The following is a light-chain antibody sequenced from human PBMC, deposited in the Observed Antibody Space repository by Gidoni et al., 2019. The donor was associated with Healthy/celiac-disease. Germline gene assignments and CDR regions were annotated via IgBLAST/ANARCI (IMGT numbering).Light chain of an antibody. CDR1: PSISSY. J-gene: IGKJ1*01. CDR3: QQSYSTPQT. Sequence: DMQMTQSPSSLSASVGDRVTITCRASPSISSYLNWYQQKPGKAPKLLIYAASSLQSGVPSRFSGSGSGTDFTLTISSLQPEDFATYYCQQSYSTPQTFXXXTKVEIK. CDR2: AAS. V-gene: IGKV1-39*01.